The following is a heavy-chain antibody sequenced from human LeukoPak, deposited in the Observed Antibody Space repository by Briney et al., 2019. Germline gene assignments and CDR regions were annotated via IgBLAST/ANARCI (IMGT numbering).Heavy chain of an antibody. Sequence: GASVKVSCKASGYTFTRYYMHWVRQAPGQGLEWVGIINPSGGSTNYAQNFQGRVTMTRDTSTSTLYLELSSLISEDTAVYYCARSDSGSGSLYHYWGQGTLVSVS. CDR3: ARSDSGSGSLYHY. V-gene: IGHV1-46*01. CDR2: INPSGGST. D-gene: IGHD1-26*01. J-gene: IGHJ4*02. CDR1: GYTFTRYY.